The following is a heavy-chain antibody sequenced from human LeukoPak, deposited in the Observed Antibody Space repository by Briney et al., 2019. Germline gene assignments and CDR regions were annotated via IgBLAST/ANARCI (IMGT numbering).Heavy chain of an antibody. Sequence: GGSLRLSCAASGFTFSSYSMSWVHQAPGKGLEWVSAISGGGGGTYCADSVKGRFTISRDNSKNTLYLQMNSLRAEDTAIYYCAKDQEPAANNYYFDYWGQGALVTVSS. CDR1: GFTFSSYS. D-gene: IGHD1-20*01. CDR3: AKDQEPAANNYYFDY. V-gene: IGHV3-23*01. J-gene: IGHJ4*02. CDR2: ISGGGGGT.